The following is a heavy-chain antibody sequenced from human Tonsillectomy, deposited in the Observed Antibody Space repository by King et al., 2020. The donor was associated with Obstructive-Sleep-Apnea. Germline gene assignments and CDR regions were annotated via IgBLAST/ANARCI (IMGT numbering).Heavy chain of an antibody. CDR1: AFTFGNYW. V-gene: IGHV3-7*03. D-gene: IGHD1-26*01. CDR3: ARDSLRPQWEMGAAGV. CDR2: IDQDGSQK. Sequence: VQLVESGGNLVQPGGSLRLSCAASAFTFGNYWMSWVRQAPGKGLEWVANIDQDGSQKYYLDSVKGRFTISRDNAKNSVYLEMNSLRDEDTAVYYCARDSLRPQWEMGAAGVWGQGTLVTVSS. J-gene: IGHJ4*02.